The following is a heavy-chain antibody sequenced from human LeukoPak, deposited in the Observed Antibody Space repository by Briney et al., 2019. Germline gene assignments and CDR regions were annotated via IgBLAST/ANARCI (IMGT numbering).Heavy chain of an antibody. CDR2: INHSGST. J-gene: IGHJ5*02. Sequence: SETLSLTCAVYGGSFSGYYWSWIRQPPGKGLGWIGEINHSGSTNYNPSLKSRVTISVDTSKNQFSLKLSSVTAADTAVYYCARGVATIAIDPWGQGTLVTVSS. CDR3: ARGVATIAIDP. D-gene: IGHD5-12*01. CDR1: GGSFSGYY. V-gene: IGHV4-34*01.